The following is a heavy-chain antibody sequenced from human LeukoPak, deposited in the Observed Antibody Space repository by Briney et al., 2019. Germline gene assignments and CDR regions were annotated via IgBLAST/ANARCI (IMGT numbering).Heavy chain of an antibody. CDR2: IYSGGTT. CDR1: GFTFSSSY. CDR3: ARDQNGYGLFDY. V-gene: IGHV3-53*01. Sequence: GGSLRLSCAASGFTFSSSYMSWIRQAPGKGLEWVSIIYSGGTTYYADSVKSRFTISIDNSKNTVYLQMNSLRVEDTAVYYCARDQNGYGLFDYGGQGTLVTVSS. D-gene: IGHD5-12*01. J-gene: IGHJ4*02.